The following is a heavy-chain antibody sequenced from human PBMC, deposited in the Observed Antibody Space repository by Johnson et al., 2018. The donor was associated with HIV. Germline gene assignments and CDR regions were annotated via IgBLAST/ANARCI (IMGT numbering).Heavy chain of an antibody. V-gene: IGHV3-66*01. CDR1: GFTVSSNY. Sequence: VQLVESGGGVVQPGGSLRLSCAASGFTVSSNYMSWVRQAPGKGLEWVSVFYSDSNTYSSDSVKGRFTISRDNSKKTLYLQMNSLRAEDTAAYSCARGDRSTYYRRGAFDIWGQGTMVTVSS. J-gene: IGHJ3*02. D-gene: IGHD1-26*01. CDR2: FYSDSNT. CDR3: ARGDRSTYYRRGAFDI.